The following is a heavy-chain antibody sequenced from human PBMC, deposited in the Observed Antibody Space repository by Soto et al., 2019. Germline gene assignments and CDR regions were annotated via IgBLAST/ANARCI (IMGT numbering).Heavy chain of an antibody. J-gene: IGHJ5*02. D-gene: IGHD2-2*02. CDR2: ISWDGGRT. V-gene: IGHV3-43D*04. CDR1: GFTFDDYA. CDR3: AKDVCSVSTTSCYTRLDI. Sequence: PGGSLRLSCAASGFTFDDYAMHWVRQAPGKGLEWVSLISWDGGRTYYADSVRGRSIVSRDSSKNSLYLQMSGLRVEDTALYYCAKDVCSVSTTSCYTRLDIWGQGALVTVSS.